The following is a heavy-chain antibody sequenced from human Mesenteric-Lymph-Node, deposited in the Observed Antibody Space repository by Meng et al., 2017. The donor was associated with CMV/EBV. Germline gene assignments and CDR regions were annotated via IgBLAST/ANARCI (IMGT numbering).Heavy chain of an antibody. CDR1: GFTFRSYG. D-gene: IGHD3-22*01. CDR2: IRHGGSNK. CDR3: AKDYDTSGYYSMYHYYGMDV. J-gene: IGHJ6*02. Sequence: GESLKISCTASGFTFRSYGMHWVRQAPGKGLEWVTFIRHGGSNKYYVDSVKGRFTISRDDSKNTLYLQMDSLRPEDTAVYYCAKDYDTSGYYSMYHYYGMDVWGQGTTVTVSS. V-gene: IGHV3-30*02.